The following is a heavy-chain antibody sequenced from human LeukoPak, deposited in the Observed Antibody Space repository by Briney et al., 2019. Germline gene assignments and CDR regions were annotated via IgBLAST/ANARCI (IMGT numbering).Heavy chain of an antibody. Sequence: ASVKVSCKASGYTFTGYYMHWVRPAPGQGLEWLGWINPNSGGTNYAQKFQGRVTMTRDTSISTAYMELSRLRSDDTAVYYCARDRPFPSLGEASNWFDPWGQGTLVTVSS. CDR2: INPNSGGT. V-gene: IGHV1-2*02. CDR1: GYTFTGYY. D-gene: IGHD2/OR15-2a*01. J-gene: IGHJ5*02. CDR3: ARDRPFPSLGEASNWFDP.